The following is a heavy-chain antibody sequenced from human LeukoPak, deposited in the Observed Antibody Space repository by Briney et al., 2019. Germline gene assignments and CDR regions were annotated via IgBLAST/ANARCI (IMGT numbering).Heavy chain of an antibody. D-gene: IGHD2-2*01. Sequence: GESLRLSCVASGFTFTTFSMNWVRQAPGKGLEWIASVSSSSSYFHYADSVKGRFTVSRDNAKSSVALQMNSLRPDDTAVYYCAKRAGRGNSYQFMDVWGKGTTVTVSS. CDR2: VSSSSSYF. CDR3: AKRAGRGNSYQFMDV. CDR1: GFTFTTFS. V-gene: IGHV3-21*06. J-gene: IGHJ6*03.